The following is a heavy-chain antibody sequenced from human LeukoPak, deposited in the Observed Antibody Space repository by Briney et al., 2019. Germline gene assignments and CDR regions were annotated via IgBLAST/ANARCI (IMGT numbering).Heavy chain of an antibody. J-gene: IGHJ4*02. CDR2: ISRSGSTI. Sequence: GGSLRLSCAASGFTFSSYEMNWVREAPGEGREWVSYISRSGSTIYYADSVKGRFTISRDNAKNSLYLQMNSLRAEDTAVYYCASGYDPPYWGQGTLVTVSS. V-gene: IGHV3-48*03. CDR3: ASGYDPPY. D-gene: IGHD5-12*01. CDR1: GFTFSSYE.